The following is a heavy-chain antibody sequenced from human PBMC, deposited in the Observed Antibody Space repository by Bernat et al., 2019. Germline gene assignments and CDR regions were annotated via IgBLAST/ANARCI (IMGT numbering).Heavy chain of an antibody. J-gene: IGHJ5*02. CDR2: IYFSGST. Sequence: QLQLQESGPGLVKPSETLSLTCTVSGGSISSSSYYWGWIRQPPGKGLEWIASIYFSGSTYYNPSLKSRVNLSMDTSKNHFSLRLSSVTATDTAVYYCARLYYASGGYYWFDPWGQGTLVTVSS. CDR1: GGSISSSSYY. V-gene: IGHV4-39*01. CDR3: ARLYYASGGYYWFDP. D-gene: IGHD3-22*01.